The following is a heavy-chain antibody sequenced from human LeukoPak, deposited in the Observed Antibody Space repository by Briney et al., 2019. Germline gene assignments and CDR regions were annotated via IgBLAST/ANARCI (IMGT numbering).Heavy chain of an antibody. CDR3: AEDATRGTRFGKIPHYFDY. CDR1: GFTFSTYG. D-gene: IGHD3-10*01. J-gene: IGHJ4*02. CDR2: IRYDGSNK. Sequence: GGSLRLSCGASGFTFSTYGMHWVRQAPGKGLEWVAFIRYDGSNKYYADSVKGRFTTSRDSSKNTLYLQMNSLRAEDTAVYYCAEDATRGTRFGKIPHYFDYWGRGTLVTVSS. V-gene: IGHV3-30*02.